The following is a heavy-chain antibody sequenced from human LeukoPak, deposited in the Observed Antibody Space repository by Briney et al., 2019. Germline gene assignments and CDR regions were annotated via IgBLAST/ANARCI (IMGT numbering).Heavy chain of an antibody. CDR3: ARGSYGSGSYYNG. V-gene: IGHV3-48*04. D-gene: IGHD3-10*01. Sequence: PGGSLILSCAASGFTFSSYSMNWVRQAPGKGLEWVSYISSSSSTIYYADSVKGRFTISRDNAKNSLYLQMNSLRAEDTAVYYCARGSYGSGSYYNGWGQGTLVTVSS. J-gene: IGHJ4*02. CDR1: GFTFSSYS. CDR2: ISSSSSTI.